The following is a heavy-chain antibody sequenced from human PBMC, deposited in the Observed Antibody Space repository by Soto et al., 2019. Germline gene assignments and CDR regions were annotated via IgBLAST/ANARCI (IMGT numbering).Heavy chain of an antibody. D-gene: IGHD2-2*01. CDR1: GYIFTKYG. CDR2: ISGYSGNT. Sequence: GASVKVSCKASGYIFTKYGISWVRQAPGQGLEWMGWISGYSGNTNYAQKLQGRVTMTTDTSTSTAYMELRSLRSDDTAVYYCARFKGVVPAVMSYYFDYWGQGALVTVSS. J-gene: IGHJ4*02. V-gene: IGHV1-18*01. CDR3: ARFKGVVPAVMSYYFDY.